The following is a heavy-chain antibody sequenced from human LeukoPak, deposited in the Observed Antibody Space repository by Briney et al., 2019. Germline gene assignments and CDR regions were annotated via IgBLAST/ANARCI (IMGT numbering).Heavy chain of an antibody. CDR1: GGPLSIYY. CDR3: ARLLSGSPDY. CDR2: IYYSGST. V-gene: IGHV4-59*08. Sequence: SDTLSLTCSVSGGPLSIYYGRWIRPPPGEALEWIGYIYYSGSTNYNPSLKSRVTISVDTSKNQFSLKLSSVTAADTAVYYCARLLSGSPDYWGQGILVTVSS. D-gene: IGHD4/OR15-4a*01. J-gene: IGHJ4*02.